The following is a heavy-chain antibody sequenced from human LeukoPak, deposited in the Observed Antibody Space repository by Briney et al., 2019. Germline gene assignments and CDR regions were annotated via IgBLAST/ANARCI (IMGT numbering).Heavy chain of an antibody. J-gene: IGHJ6*02. CDR2: IYYSEST. CDR3: ARVHHERLRLDV. Sequence: SQTLSLTCTVSGGSINSGDYFWSWIRQHPGKCLEWIGYIYYSESTHYNPSLKTRITISVDTSKNEFSLKPSSVTAADTAVYYCARVHHERLRLDVWGQGTTVTVSS. CDR1: GGSINSGDYF. V-gene: IGHV4-31*03. D-gene: IGHD2-21*02.